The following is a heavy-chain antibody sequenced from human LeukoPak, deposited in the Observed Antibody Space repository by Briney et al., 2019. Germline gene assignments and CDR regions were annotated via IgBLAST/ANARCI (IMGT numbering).Heavy chain of an antibody. CDR2: IYYSGST. CDR3: ASTYYDFWSGYHGVNWFDP. J-gene: IGHJ5*02. CDR1: GGSISSYY. V-gene: IGHV4-59*01. D-gene: IGHD3-3*01. Sequence: SETLSLTCTVSGGSISSYYWSWIRQPPGKGLEWIGYIYYSGSTNYNPSLKSRVTISVDTSKNQFSLKLSSVTAADTAVYYCASTYYDFWSGYHGVNWFDPWGQGTLVTVSS.